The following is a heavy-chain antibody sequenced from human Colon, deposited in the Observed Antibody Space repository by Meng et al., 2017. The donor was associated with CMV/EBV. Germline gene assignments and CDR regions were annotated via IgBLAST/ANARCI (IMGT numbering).Heavy chain of an antibody. V-gene: IGHV1-18*01. J-gene: IGHJ4*02. D-gene: IGHD4-23*01. CDR2: ISAYTGDT. CDR3: SREVDYGGHIALGY. Sequence: ASVKVSCKASGYTFMNYGISWVRQAPGQGLEWMGWISAYTGDTRYSHKVQGSVTMTRDTSTNTAYMELRSLRSDDPAVYYCSREVDYGGHIALGYWGQGTLVTVSS. CDR1: GYTFMNYG.